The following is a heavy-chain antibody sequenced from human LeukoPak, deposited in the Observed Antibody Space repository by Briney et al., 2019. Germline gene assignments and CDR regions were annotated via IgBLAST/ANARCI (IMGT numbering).Heavy chain of an antibody. V-gene: IGHV3-64*01. CDR1: GFTFSSYA. CDR2: ISSNGGST. Sequence: SGRSLRLSCAASGFTFSSYAMHWVRQAPGKGLEYVSAISSNGGSTYYANSVKGRFTISRDNSKNTLYLQMGSLRAEDMAVYYCASLDVWGQGTTVTVSS. J-gene: IGHJ6*02. CDR3: ASLDV.